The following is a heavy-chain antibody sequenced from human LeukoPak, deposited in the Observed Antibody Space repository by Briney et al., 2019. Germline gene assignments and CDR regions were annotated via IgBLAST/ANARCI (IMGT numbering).Heavy chain of an antibody. CDR2: IYYNGST. V-gene: IGHV4-59*12. D-gene: IGHD3-10*01. J-gene: IGHJ5*02. CDR3: ARDRAAGSDWLDP. Sequence: SETLSLICTVSGGSIGLYHWTWIRQPPGKALEWIGYIYYNGSTKYNPSLKSRVTISLDTSKNQFSLKLSSVTAADTAVYYCARDRAAGSDWLDPWGQGTLVIVSS. CDR1: GGSIGLYH.